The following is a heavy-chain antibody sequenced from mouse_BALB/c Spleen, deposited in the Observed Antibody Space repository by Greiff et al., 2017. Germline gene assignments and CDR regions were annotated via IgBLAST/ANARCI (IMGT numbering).Heavy chain of an antibody. Sequence: QVQLQQSGAELVRPGASVTLSCKASGYTFTDYEMHWVKQAPVHGLEWIGAIDPETGGTAYNQKFKGKATLTADKSSSTAYMELRSLTSEDSAVYYCTRRWGYDHYAMDYWGQGTSVTVSS. V-gene: IGHV1-15*01. J-gene: IGHJ4*01. CDR1: GYTFTDYE. CDR2: IDPETGGT. CDR3: TRRWGYDHYAMDY. D-gene: IGHD2-2*01.